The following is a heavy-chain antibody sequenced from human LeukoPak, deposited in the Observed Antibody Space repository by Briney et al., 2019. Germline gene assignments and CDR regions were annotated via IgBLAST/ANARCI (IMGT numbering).Heavy chain of an antibody. Sequence: AASVKVSCKASGGTFSSYAISWVRQAPGQGLEWMGGIIPIFGTANYAQKLQGGVTMTTDTSTSTAYMELRSLRSDDTAVYYCADIAAAGPSAFDIWGQGTMVTVSS. CDR1: GGTFSSYA. CDR2: IIPIFGTA. CDR3: ADIAAAGPSAFDI. D-gene: IGHD6-13*01. V-gene: IGHV1-69*05. J-gene: IGHJ3*02.